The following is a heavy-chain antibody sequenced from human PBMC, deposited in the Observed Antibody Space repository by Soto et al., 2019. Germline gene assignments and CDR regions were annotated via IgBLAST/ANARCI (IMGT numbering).Heavy chain of an antibody. J-gene: IGHJ4*02. CDR2: IRSKANNYAT. CDR1: GFTFSGSA. V-gene: IGHV3-73*02. CDR3: TVTHSSGYFPFDY. Sequence: EVQLVESGGGLVQPGGSLKLSCAASGFTFSGSAMHWVRQASGKGLEWVGRIRSKANNYATAYAAPVQGRFTISRDDSKNTAYLQMNSLKTEDTAVYYCTVTHSSGYFPFDYWGQGTLVTVSS. D-gene: IGHD3-22*01.